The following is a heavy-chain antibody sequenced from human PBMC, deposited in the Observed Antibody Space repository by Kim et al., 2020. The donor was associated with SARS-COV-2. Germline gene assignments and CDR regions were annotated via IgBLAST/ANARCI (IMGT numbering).Heavy chain of an antibody. CDR1: GFTFSSYG. CDR2: IWYDGSNK. CDR3: ARDRGSGWYGYFDY. J-gene: IGHJ4*02. Sequence: GGSLRLSCAASGFTFSSYGMHWVRQAPGKGLEWVAVIWYDGSNKYYADSVKGRFTISRDNSKNTLYLQMNSLRAEDTAVYYCARDRGSGWYGYFDYWGQGTRVTVSS. D-gene: IGHD6-19*01. V-gene: IGHV3-33*01.